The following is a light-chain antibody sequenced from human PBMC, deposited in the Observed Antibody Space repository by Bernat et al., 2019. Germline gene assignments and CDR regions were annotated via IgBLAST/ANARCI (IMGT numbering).Light chain of an antibody. Sequence: EIVMTQSPATLSVSPGERATLPCRASQSVSSNLAWYQQKPGQAPRLLIYGASTRATGIPARFSGRGSGTEFTLTISSRQSEDFAVYYCQQYEDEPPVNFGQGTKLASK. J-gene: IGKJ2*01. V-gene: IGKV3-15*01. CDR2: GAS. CDR3: QQYEDEPPVN. CDR1: QSVSSN.